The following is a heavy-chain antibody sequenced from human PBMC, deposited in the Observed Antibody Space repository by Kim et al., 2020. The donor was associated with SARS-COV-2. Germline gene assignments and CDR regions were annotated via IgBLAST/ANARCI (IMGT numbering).Heavy chain of an antibody. CDR1: GFTFSSYA. CDR2: ISYDGSNK. D-gene: IGHD3-3*01. CDR3: ARQTYYDFRSGYYPAPYYYGMDV. Sequence: GGSLRLSCAASGFTFSSYAMHWVRQAPGKGLEWVAVISYDGSNKYYADSVKGRFTISRDNSKNTLYLQMNSLRAEDTAVYYCARQTYYDFRSGYYPAPYYYGMDVWGQGTTVTVSS. V-gene: IGHV3-30*04. J-gene: IGHJ6*02.